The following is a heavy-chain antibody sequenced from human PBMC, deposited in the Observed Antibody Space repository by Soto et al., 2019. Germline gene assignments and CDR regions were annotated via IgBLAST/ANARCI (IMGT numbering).Heavy chain of an antibody. V-gene: IGHV3-30-3*01. CDR2: ISYDGSNK. J-gene: IGHJ6*02. CDR3: ARVSVVVPAAIHYYYGMDV. CDR1: GFTFSSYA. D-gene: IGHD2-2*01. Sequence: QVQLVESGGGVVQPGRSLRLSCAASGFTFSSYAMHWVRQAPGKGLEWVAVISYDGSNKYYADSVKGRFTISRDNSKNSLYLQMNSLRAEDTAVYYCARVSVVVPAAIHYYYGMDVWGQGPTVTVSS.